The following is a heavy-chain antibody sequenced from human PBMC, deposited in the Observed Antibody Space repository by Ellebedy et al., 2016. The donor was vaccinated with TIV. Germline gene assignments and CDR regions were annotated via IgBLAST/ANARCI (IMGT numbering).Heavy chain of an antibody. CDR1: GDSINSGDYY. Sequence: LRLSCTVSGDSINSGDYYWTWIRQSPGKGLEWIGYIHYSGHTYYNPSLKSRLTFLVDTSKNQFSLKLTSVAAADTAVYYCARGLSVRGVNWFDPWGQGTLVTVSS. D-gene: IGHD3-10*01. J-gene: IGHJ5*02. V-gene: IGHV4-30-4*01. CDR3: ARGLSVRGVNWFDP. CDR2: IHYSGHT.